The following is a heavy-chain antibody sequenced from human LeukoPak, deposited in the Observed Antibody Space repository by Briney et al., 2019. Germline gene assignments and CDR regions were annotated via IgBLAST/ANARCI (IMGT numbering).Heavy chain of an antibody. V-gene: IGHV4-31*03. CDR2: IYYSGST. Sequence: SETLSLTCTVSGGSISSGGYYWSWIRQHPGKGLEWIGYIYYSGSTYYNPSLKSRVTISVDTSKNQFSLKLSSVTAADTAVYYCARLRNCSSTSCYPTTPFFDYWGQGTLVTVSS. CDR3: ARLRNCSSTSCYPTTPFFDY. CDR1: GGSISSGGYY. J-gene: IGHJ4*02. D-gene: IGHD2-2*01.